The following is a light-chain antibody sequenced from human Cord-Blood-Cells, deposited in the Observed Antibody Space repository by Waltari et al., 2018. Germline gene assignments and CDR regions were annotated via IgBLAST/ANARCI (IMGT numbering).Light chain of an antibody. CDR1: SSDVGGSHY. V-gene: IGLV2-14*03. CDR2: DVS. J-gene: IGLJ3*02. Sequence: QSALTPPASVSGSPGQSITISCTGPSSDVGGSHYVSWYQQHPGKAPKLMIYDVSNRPSGVSNRFSCSKSGNTASLTISGLQAEDEADYYCSSYTSSSTWVFGGGTKLTVL. CDR3: SSYTSSSTWV.